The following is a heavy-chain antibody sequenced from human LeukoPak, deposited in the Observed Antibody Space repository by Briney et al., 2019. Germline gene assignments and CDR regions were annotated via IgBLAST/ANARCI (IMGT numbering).Heavy chain of an antibody. V-gene: IGHV4-4*02. CDR3: ARVGVQVRPHDSNPLDFDY. Sequence: SGTLSLTCAVSGGSISSSNWWSWVRQPPGKGLEWIGEIYHSGSTNYNPSLKSRVTISVDKSKNQFSLKLSSVTAADTAVYYCARVGVQVRPHDSNPLDFDYWGQGTLVTVSS. J-gene: IGHJ4*02. CDR2: IYHSGST. CDR1: GGSISSSNW. D-gene: IGHD3-22*01.